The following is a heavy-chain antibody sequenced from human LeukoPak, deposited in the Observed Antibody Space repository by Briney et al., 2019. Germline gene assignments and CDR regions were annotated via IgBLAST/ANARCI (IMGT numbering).Heavy chain of an antibody. Sequence: ASVKVSCKASGYTFTGYYMHWVRQAPGQGLEWMGWINPNSGGTNYAQKLQGRVTMTTDTSTSTAYMELRSLRSDDTAVYYCAREDGGKGASWFDPWGQGTLVTVSS. CDR2: INPNSGGT. CDR3: AREDGGKGASWFDP. CDR1: GYTFTGYY. D-gene: IGHD4-23*01. V-gene: IGHV1-2*02. J-gene: IGHJ5*02.